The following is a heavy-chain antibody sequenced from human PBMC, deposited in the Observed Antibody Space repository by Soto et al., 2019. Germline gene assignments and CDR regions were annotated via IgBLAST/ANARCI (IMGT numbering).Heavy chain of an antibody. CDR2: INAGNGNT. Sequence: AASVKVSCKASGYSFTSYAMHWVRQAPGQGLEWMGWINAGNGNTKYSQRFQGRVTITRDTSASTAYMELSSLRSEDTALYYCARAVAVPADFDYWGQGTLVTVSS. V-gene: IGHV1-3*01. D-gene: IGHD6-19*01. CDR1: GYSFTSYA. CDR3: ARAVAVPADFDY. J-gene: IGHJ4*02.